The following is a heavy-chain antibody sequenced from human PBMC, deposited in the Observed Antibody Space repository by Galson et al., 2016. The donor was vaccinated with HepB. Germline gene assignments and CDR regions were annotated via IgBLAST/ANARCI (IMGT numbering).Heavy chain of an antibody. Sequence: ETLSLTCAVSGGSISNNNWWSWVRQPPGKGLEWIGEIYHSGSTNYNPSLKSRVTISLDKSESQFSLKLTSVTAADTAVYYCARTEFGIVEATNSIAGHWGQGTLVTGSS. CDR2: IYHSGST. J-gene: IGHJ4*02. D-gene: IGHD1-26*01. V-gene: IGHV4-4*02. CDR3: ARTEFGIVEATNSIAGH. CDR1: GGSISNNNW.